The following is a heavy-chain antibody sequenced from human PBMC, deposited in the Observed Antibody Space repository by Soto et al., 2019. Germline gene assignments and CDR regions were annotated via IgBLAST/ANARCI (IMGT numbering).Heavy chain of an antibody. J-gene: IGHJ5*02. V-gene: IGHV4-34*01. CDR3: ARGGTGYSSSWYTPNWFDP. CDR1: GGSFSGCY. Sequence: PSETLSLTCAVYGGSFSGCYWSWIRQPPGKGLEWIGEINHSGSTNYNPSLKSRVTISVDTSKNQFSLKLSSVTAADTAVYYCARGGTGYSSSWYTPNWFDPWGQGTLVTVSS. D-gene: IGHD6-13*01. CDR2: INHSGST.